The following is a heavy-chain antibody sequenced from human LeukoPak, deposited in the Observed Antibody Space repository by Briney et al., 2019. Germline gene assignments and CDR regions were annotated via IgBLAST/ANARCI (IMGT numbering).Heavy chain of an antibody. D-gene: IGHD6-19*01. Sequence: GASVKVSCKASGYTFTSYGISWVRQAPGQGLEWMGIINPSGGSTSNAQKFQGRVTMTRDTSTSTVYMELSSLRSEDTAVYYCARDKVIAVAGTLEGIVDYWGQGTLVTVSS. CDR1: GYTFTSYG. CDR2: INPSGGST. CDR3: ARDKVIAVAGTLEGIVDY. J-gene: IGHJ4*02. V-gene: IGHV1-46*01.